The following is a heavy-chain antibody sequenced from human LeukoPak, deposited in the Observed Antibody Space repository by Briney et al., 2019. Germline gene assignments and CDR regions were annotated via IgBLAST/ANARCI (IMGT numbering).Heavy chain of an antibody. D-gene: IGHD3-22*01. CDR2: IYYSGSA. J-gene: IGHJ4*02. CDR3: AAPERWYYYDSSGYFDY. V-gene: IGHV4-39*01. Sequence: SETLSLTCTVSGGSISSNTYYWDWIRQPPGKGLECIGSIYYSGSAYYNPSLTSRVTISVDTSKNQFSLKLSSVTAADTAVYYCAAPERWYYYDSSGYFDYWGQGTLVTVSS. CDR1: GGSISSNTYY.